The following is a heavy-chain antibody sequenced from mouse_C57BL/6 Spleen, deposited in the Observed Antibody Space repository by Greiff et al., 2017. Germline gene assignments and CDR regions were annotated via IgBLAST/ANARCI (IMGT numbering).Heavy chain of an antibody. D-gene: IGHD4-1*02. CDR2: IHPNSGST. Sequence: QVQLQQPGAELVKPGASVKLSCKASGYTFTSYWMHWVKQSPGQGLEWIGMIHPNSGSTNYNEKFKSKATLTVDKSSSTAYMQLSSLTSEDAAVYYCGRSATGTDAMDYWGQGTSVTVSS. CDR3: GRSATGTDAMDY. J-gene: IGHJ4*01. V-gene: IGHV1-64*01. CDR1: GYTFTSYW.